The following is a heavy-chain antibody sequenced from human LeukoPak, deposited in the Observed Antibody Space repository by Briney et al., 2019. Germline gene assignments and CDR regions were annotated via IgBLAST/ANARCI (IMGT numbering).Heavy chain of an antibody. J-gene: IGHJ4*02. V-gene: IGHV1-18*01. CDR3: SRDDGPFGGVRFDH. D-gene: IGHD3-16*01. CDR1: GYTFTAYG. Sequence: ASVKVSCKASGYTFTAYGISWVRQAPGQGLEWMGWINANYGNTNYAQKVQGRVTMTRDTSTSTAYMELRSLRYDDTAVYYCSRDDGPFGGVRFDHWGQGTLVTVSS. CDR2: INANYGNT.